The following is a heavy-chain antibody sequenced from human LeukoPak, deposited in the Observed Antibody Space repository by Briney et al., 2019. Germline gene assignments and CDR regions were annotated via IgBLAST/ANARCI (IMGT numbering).Heavy chain of an antibody. CDR1: GFTLSSFT. CDR3: AKDLLLSPFDY. V-gene: IGHV3-23*01. CDR2: ISGSGGST. J-gene: IGHJ4*02. D-gene: IGHD3-10*01. Sequence: GGSLRLSCVMSGFTLSSFTMHWVRQAPGKGLEWVSAISGSGGSTYYADSVKGRFTISRDNSKNTLYLQMNSLRAEDTAVYYCAKDLLLSPFDYWGQGTLVTVSS.